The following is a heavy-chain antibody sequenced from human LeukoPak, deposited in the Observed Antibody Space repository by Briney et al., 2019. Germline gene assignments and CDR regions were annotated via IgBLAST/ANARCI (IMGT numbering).Heavy chain of an antibody. CDR1: GYTFTSYG. Sequence: ASVKVCCNASGYTFTSYGISWVRQAPGQGIGWMGWISAYNGNTNYAQKLQGRVTMTTDTSTSTAYMELRSLRSDDTAVYYCARDGDYDYVWGSYRHSAFDYWGQGTLVTVSS. D-gene: IGHD3-16*02. CDR2: ISAYNGNT. J-gene: IGHJ4*02. V-gene: IGHV1-18*01. CDR3: ARDGDYDYVWGSYRHSAFDY.